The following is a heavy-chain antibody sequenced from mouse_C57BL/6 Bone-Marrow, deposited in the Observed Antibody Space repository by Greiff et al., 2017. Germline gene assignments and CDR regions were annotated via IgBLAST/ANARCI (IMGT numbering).Heavy chain of an antibody. CDR1: GYTFTSYW. CDR3: ARRGAYYSNYGYFDV. V-gene: IGHV1-55*01. CDR2: IYPGSGST. D-gene: IGHD2-5*01. J-gene: IGHJ1*03. Sequence: QVQLQQPGAELVKPGASVKMSCKASGYTFTSYWITWVKQRPGQGLEWIGDIYPGSGSTNYNEKFKSKATLTVDTSSSTAYMQLSSLTSEDSAVYYCARRGAYYSNYGYFDVWGTGTTVTVSS.